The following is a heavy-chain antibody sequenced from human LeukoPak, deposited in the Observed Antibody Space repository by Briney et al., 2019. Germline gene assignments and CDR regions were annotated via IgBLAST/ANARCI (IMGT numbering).Heavy chain of an antibody. Sequence: PSETLSPTCAVSGGSISSSNWWSWVRQPPGKGLEWIGEIYHSGSTNYNPSLKSRVTVSVDKSKNQFSLKLSSVTAADTAVYYCARDEGYGDYQVIDYWGQGTLVTVSS. CDR2: IYHSGST. V-gene: IGHV4-4*02. CDR3: ARDEGYGDYQVIDY. D-gene: IGHD4-17*01. J-gene: IGHJ4*02. CDR1: GGSISSSNW.